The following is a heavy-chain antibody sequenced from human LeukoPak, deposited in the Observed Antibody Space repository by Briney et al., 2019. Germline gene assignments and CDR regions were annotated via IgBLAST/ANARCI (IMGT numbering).Heavy chain of an antibody. CDR1: GFTFSSYG. CDR2: IRYDGSNK. J-gene: IGHJ6*02. Sequence: TGGSLRLSCAASGFTFSSYGMHWVRQAPGKGLEWVAVIRYDGSNKYYADSVKGRFTISRDNSKNTLYLQMNSLRAEDTAVYYCARDRQAWIQLWFAGPIYGMDVWGQGTTVTVSS. CDR3: ARDRQAWIQLWFAGPIYGMDV. V-gene: IGHV3-33*01. D-gene: IGHD5-18*01.